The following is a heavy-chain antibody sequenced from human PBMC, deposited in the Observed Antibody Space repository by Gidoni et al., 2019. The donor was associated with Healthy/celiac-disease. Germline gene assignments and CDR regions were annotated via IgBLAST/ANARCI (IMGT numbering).Heavy chain of an antibody. CDR2: IYYSGST. J-gene: IGHJ4*02. CDR1: GGSISSSSYY. D-gene: IGHD4-17*01. V-gene: IGHV4-39*01. CDR3: ARQGTTVTTPFGY. Sequence: QLQLQESGPGLVKPSETLSLTCTVPGGSISSSSYYWGWIRQPPGKGLEWIGSIYYSGSTYSNPSLKSRVTISVDTSKNQFSLKLSSVTAADTAVYYCARQGTTVTTPFGYWGQGTLVTVSS.